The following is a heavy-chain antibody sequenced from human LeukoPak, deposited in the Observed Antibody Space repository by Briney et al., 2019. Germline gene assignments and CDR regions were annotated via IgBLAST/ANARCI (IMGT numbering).Heavy chain of an antibody. CDR2: IYTSGST. CDR1: GGSISSYY. V-gene: IGHV4-4*09. J-gene: IGHJ6*03. D-gene: IGHD2-2*01. CDR3: ARSWRDCSSTSCREYYYYMDV. Sequence: SETLSLTCTVSGGSISSYYWSWIRQPPGKGLEWIGYIYTSGSTNYNPSLKSRVTISVDTSKNQFSLKLSSVTAADTAVYYCARSWRDCSSTSCREYYYYMDVWGQGTLVTVSS.